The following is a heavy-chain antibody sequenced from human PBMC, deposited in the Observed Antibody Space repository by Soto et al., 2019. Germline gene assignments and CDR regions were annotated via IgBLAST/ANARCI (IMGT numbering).Heavy chain of an antibody. CDR1: GYSFTSLD. CDR3: ARGVTAGVDY. J-gene: IGHJ4*02. V-gene: IGHV1-8*01. CDR2: MKPSSGRT. Sequence: QVQLVQSGAEVREPGASVKVSCKASGYSFTSLDINWVRQTTGQGLEWMGWMKPSSGRTGYAQKFQGRVTMTRDTSINTAYRELSSLTAEDTAVDYGARGVTAGVDYWGEGTLVTVSS. D-gene: IGHD1-26*01.